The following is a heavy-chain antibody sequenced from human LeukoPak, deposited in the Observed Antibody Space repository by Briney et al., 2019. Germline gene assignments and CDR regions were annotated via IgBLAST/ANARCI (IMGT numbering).Heavy chain of an antibody. Sequence: ASVKVSCKASGYTFTSYGISWVRQAPGQGLEWMGWISAYNGNTNYAQKLQGRVTMTTDTSTSTAYMEPRSLRSDDTAVYYCARDPAMVRGVIIRWFDPWGQGTLVTVSS. D-gene: IGHD3-10*01. CDR2: ISAYNGNT. J-gene: IGHJ5*02. CDR3: ARDPAMVRGVIIRWFDP. CDR1: GYTFTSYG. V-gene: IGHV1-18*01.